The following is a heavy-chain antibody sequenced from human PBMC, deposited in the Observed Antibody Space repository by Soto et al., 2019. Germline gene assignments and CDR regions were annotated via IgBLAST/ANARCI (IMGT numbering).Heavy chain of an antibody. J-gene: IGHJ5*02. CDR1: GASISRGSVY. D-gene: IGHD3-10*01. Sequence: PXEILSLTCTVSGASISRGSVYGSWVRQHPGKGLEWIGNTYYSGETHYNPPLKSRLTISVDASKNQLSLKLTSVTAADTAVYYCARGSFPGATVLGSWGPGTLVTVS. CDR2: TYYSGET. CDR3: ARGSFPGATVLGS. V-gene: IGHV4-31*03.